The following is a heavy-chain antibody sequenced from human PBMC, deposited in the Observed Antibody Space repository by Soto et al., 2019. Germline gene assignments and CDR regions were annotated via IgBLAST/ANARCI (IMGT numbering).Heavy chain of an antibody. J-gene: IGHJ4*02. CDR1: GFTFSSYS. CDR3: ARARGYSSHVRPIDY. V-gene: IGHV3-21*01. D-gene: IGHD6-13*01. Sequence: GGSLRLSCAASGFTFSSYSMNWVRQAPGKGLEWVSSISSSSSYIYYADSVKGRFTISRDNAKNSLYLQMNSLRAEDTAVYYCARARGYSSHVRPIDYWGQGTLVTVSS. CDR2: ISSSSSYI.